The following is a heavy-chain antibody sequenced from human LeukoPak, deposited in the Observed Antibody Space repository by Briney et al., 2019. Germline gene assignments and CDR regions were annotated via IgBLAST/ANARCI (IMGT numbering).Heavy chain of an antibody. CDR3: ARDMEVVVISTGDY. CDR1: GFTFSSYA. Sequence: GGSLRLSCAASGFTFSSYAMHWVRQAPGKGLEWVAVISYDGSNKYYADSVKGRFTISRDNSKNTLYLQMNSLRAEDTAVYYCARDMEVVVISTGDYWGQGTLVTVSS. V-gene: IGHV3-30-3*01. J-gene: IGHJ4*02. D-gene: IGHD3-22*01. CDR2: ISYDGSNK.